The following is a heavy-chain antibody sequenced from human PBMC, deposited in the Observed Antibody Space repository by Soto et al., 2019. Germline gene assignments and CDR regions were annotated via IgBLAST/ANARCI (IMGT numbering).Heavy chain of an antibody. D-gene: IGHD3-10*01. V-gene: IGHV1-69*04. Sequence: ASVKVSCKASGGTFSSYTISWVRQAPGQGLEWMGRIIPILGIANYAQKFQGRVTITADKSTGTAYMELSSLRSEDTAVYYCARDYGSGSGDLEYFDYWGQGTLVTVSS. J-gene: IGHJ4*02. CDR3: ARDYGSGSGDLEYFDY. CDR1: GGTFSSYT. CDR2: IIPILGIA.